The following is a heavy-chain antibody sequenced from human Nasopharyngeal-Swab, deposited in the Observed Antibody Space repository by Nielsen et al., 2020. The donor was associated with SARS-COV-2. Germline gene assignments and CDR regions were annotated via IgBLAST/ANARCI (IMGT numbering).Heavy chain of an antibody. V-gene: IGHV3-NL1*01. CDR2: IYSGGST. Sequence: GESLKISCAASGFTFSSYGMHWVRQAPGKGLEWVSVIYSGGSTYYADSVKGRFTISRDNSKNTLYLQMNSLRAEDTAVYYCARDLAVAGTDEYFQHWGQGTLVTVSS. J-gene: IGHJ1*01. CDR3: ARDLAVAGTDEYFQH. D-gene: IGHD6-19*01. CDR1: GFTFSSYG.